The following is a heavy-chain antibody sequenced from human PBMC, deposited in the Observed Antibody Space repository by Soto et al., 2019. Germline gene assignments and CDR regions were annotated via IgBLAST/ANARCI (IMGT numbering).Heavy chain of an antibody. CDR2: TYYRSKWYN. J-gene: IGHJ6*02. Sequence: SQTLSLTCAISGDSVSSNSVAWNWIRQSPSRGLEWLGRTYYRSKWYNDYAVSVKSRITINPDTSKNQFSLQLNSVTPEDTAVYYCAKEFRYCSGGSCYHYGMDVWGQGTTVTVSS. V-gene: IGHV6-1*01. CDR3: AKEFRYCSGGSCYHYGMDV. D-gene: IGHD2-15*01. CDR1: GDSVSSNSVA.